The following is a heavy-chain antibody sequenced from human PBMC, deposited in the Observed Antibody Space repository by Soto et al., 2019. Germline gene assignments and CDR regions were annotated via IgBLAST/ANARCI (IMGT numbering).Heavy chain of an antibody. CDR2: IINSGGST. D-gene: IGHD6-19*01. V-gene: IGHV3-23*01. J-gene: IGHJ4*02. CDR3: AKGIKRDTGYSSGPY. CDR1: GFTFSTYA. Sequence: GGSLRLSCAASGFTFSTYAMSWVRQAPGKGLEWVSKIINSGGSTYYADSVKGRFTISRDNSKNTLYLQMNSLRAEDTAVYYCAKGIKRDTGYSSGPYWGQGTLVTVSS.